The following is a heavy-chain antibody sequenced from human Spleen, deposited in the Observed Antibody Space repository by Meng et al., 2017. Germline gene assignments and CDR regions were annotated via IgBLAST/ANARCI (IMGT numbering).Heavy chain of an antibody. D-gene: IGHD2-2*01. V-gene: IGHV4-39*07. CDR1: GGSISTSGYY. CDR2: IGHSGIT. CDR3: ARATLYCSSSSCYGGFDY. Sequence: QPQLQESGPGLVKPSEALSLTCSVSGGSISTSGYYWGWIRQPPGKGLEWIGSIGHSGITYYTPSLKSRVTVSIDTSKSQFSLKLSSVTAADTAVYYCARATLYCSSSSCYGGFDYWGQGTLVTVSS. J-gene: IGHJ4*02.